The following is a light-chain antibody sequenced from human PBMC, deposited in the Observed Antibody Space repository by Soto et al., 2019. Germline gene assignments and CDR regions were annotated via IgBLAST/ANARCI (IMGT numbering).Light chain of an antibody. CDR1: QSISSW. J-gene: IGKJ1*01. V-gene: IGKV1-5*01. Sequence: DIQMTQSPSTLSATAGDRVTITWRASQSISSWLAWYQHKPGKAPKLLIYDASNLDSGVPSRFSGSGSGTEFSLTISNLQPDDCATYYCQQYENYWTFGQGTKVDI. CDR3: QQYENYWT. CDR2: DAS.